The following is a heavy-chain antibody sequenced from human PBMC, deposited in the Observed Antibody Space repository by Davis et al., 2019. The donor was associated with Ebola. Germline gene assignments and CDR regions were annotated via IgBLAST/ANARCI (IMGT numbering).Heavy chain of an antibody. CDR3: ARHPWDMVVVPAAEGSFDP. J-gene: IGHJ5*02. D-gene: IGHD2-2*01. CDR1: GYSFTSYW. Sequence: GESLKISCKGSGYSFTSYWISWVRQMPGKGLEWMGRIDPSDSYTMYSPSFQGHVTISADKSISTAYLQWRSLKASDTAMYYCARHPWDMVVVPAAEGSFDPWGQGTLVTVSS. V-gene: IGHV5-10-1*01. CDR2: IDPSDSYT.